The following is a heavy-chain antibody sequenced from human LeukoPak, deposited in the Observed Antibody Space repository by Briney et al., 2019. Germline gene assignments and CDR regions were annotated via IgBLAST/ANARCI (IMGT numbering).Heavy chain of an antibody. Sequence: SQTLSLTCTVSGGSISSDDYYWSWIRQPPGKGLEWIGFIYYSGSTYYNPSLKTRVTISIDTSKNQFSLKLSPVTAADTAVYYCARVYGSGSRYYYYYYMDVWGKGTTVTVSS. CDR1: GGSISSDDYY. V-gene: IGHV4-30-4*08. D-gene: IGHD3-10*01. J-gene: IGHJ6*03. CDR3: ARVYGSGSRYYYYYYMDV. CDR2: IYYSGST.